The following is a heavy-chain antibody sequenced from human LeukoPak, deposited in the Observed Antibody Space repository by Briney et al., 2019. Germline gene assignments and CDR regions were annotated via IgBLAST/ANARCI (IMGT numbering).Heavy chain of an antibody. D-gene: IGHD3-3*01. CDR2: IIPIFGTA. CDR1: GGTFGSYA. J-gene: IGHJ4*02. CDR3: ARERNYDFWVFDY. Sequence: EASVKVSRKASGGTFGSYAISWVRQAPGQGLEWMGGIIPIFGTANYAQKFQGRVTITADESTSTAYMELSSLRSEDTAVYYCARERNYDFWVFDYWGQGTLVTVSS. V-gene: IGHV1-69*13.